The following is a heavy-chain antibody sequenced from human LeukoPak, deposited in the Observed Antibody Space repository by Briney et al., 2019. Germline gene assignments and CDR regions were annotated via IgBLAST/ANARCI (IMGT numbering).Heavy chain of an antibody. CDR3: ARDDDGSGKYGQLY. V-gene: IGHV3-33*01. CDR1: GFIFSNYG. J-gene: IGHJ4*02. CDR2: FWSDGRQK. Sequence: GGSLRLSCAASGFIFSNYGFHWVRQAPGKGLEWVAVFWSDGRQKYYVDSVKGRFTVSRDTSKKTVYLQMNSLRAKDTAVYYCARDDDGSGKYGQLYWGQGTLVTVSS. D-gene: IGHD3-10*01.